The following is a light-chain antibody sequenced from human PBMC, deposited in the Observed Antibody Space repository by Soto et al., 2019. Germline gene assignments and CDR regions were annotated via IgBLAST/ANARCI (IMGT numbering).Light chain of an antibody. CDR2: DAS. V-gene: IGKV3-11*01. CDR1: QSLTSY. CDR3: QQYHSSPRT. Sequence: EVVLTQSPAALSLSPGERATLSCRASQSLTSYLAWYQQKPGQAPRLLIYDASNRATGIPPRFSGSGSGTDFTLTISRLEPEDFAVYYCQQYHSSPRTFGQGTKVDI. J-gene: IGKJ1*01.